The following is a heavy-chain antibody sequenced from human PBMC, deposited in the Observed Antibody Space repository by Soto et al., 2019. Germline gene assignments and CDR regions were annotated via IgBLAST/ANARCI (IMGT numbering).Heavy chain of an antibody. CDR2: IYYSGST. J-gene: IGHJ2*01. D-gene: IGHD6-25*01. CDR3: ARASCGRLFDL. CDR1: GGSISSSSYY. V-gene: IGHV4-39*01. Sequence: QLQLQESGPGLVKPSETLSLTCTVSGGSISSSSYYWGWIRQPPGKGLEWIGTIYYSGSTYYNPSLKSRGTMTVYTSKNQFTLMLSSVTAADTAVSSCARASCGRLFDLWGRGTLVTVSS.